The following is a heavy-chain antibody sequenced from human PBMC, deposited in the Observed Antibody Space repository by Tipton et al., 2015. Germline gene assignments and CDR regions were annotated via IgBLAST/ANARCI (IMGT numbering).Heavy chain of an antibody. CDR3: ARKPVVRGAYYYFDY. Sequence: LRLSCTVSGDSISRSNYYWSWIRQPPGMGLEWIASIHYGGNTHYNPSLMSRVTISVDTSKNQFSLTLNSVTVADTAFYYCARKPVVRGAYYYFDYWGQGTLVTVSS. V-gene: IGHV4-39*01. CDR2: IHYGGNT. J-gene: IGHJ4*02. CDR1: GDSISRSNYY. D-gene: IGHD3-10*01.